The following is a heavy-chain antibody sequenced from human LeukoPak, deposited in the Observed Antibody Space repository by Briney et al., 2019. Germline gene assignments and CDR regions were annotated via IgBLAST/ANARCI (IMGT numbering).Heavy chain of an antibody. CDR3: ARARERLQYIGYFQH. CDR2: IIPIFGTA. D-gene: IGHD4-11*01. CDR1: GGTFSSYA. J-gene: IGHJ1*01. Sequence: ASVKVSCKASGGTFSSYAISWVRQAPGQGLEWMGGIIPIFGTANYAQKSQGRVTITADESTSTAYMELSSLRSEDTAVYYCARARERLQYIGYFQHWGQGTLVTVSS. V-gene: IGHV1-69*01.